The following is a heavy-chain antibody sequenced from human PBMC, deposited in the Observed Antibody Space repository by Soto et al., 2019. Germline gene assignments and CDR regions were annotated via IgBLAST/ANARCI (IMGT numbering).Heavy chain of an antibody. J-gene: IGHJ6*02. CDR1: GFTFSSYG. Sequence: GGSLRLSCAASGFTFSSYGMHWVRQAPGKGLEWVAVIWYDGSNKYYADSVKGRFTISRDNSKNTLYLQMNSLRAEDTAVYYCARDLGVGPGWQWLEPRSNYYYYGMDVWGQGTTVTVSS. V-gene: IGHV3-33*01. CDR2: IWYDGSNK. CDR3: ARDLGVGPGWQWLEPRSNYYYYGMDV. D-gene: IGHD6-19*01.